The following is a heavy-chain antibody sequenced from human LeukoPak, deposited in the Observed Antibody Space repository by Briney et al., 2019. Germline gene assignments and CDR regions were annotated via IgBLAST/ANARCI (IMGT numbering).Heavy chain of an antibody. CDR1: GFTFRTSW. CDR2: INPDGSEK. V-gene: IGHV3-7*01. J-gene: IGHJ4*02. D-gene: IGHD6-6*01. Sequence: GGSLRLSCGASGFTFRTSWMNWVRQAPGKGLEWVASINPDGSEKYSVDSVKGRFTTSRDNAKNSLYLQMNSLRAEDTAVYYCARDKGTSYLLSFDYWGQGTLVTVSS. CDR3: ARDKGTSYLLSFDY.